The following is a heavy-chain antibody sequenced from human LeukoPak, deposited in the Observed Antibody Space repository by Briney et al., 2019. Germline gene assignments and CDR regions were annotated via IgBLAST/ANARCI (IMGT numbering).Heavy chain of an antibody. D-gene: IGHD2-2*01. V-gene: IGHV3-30*02. CDR2: IRHDGSKI. J-gene: IGHJ6*03. CDR1: GFTFSNYG. Sequence: PGGSLRLSCEASGFTFSNYGMHWVRQAPGKGLEWAAFIRHDGSKIYYADSVKGRFTISRDSSKSTLYLQTNSLRAEDTAVYYCAKLVIPTAYQGTYYMDVWGKGTTVIVSS. CDR3: AKLVIPTAYQGTYYMDV.